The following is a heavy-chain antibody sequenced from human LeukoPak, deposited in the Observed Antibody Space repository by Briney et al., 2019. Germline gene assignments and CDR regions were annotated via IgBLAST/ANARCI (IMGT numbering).Heavy chain of an antibody. D-gene: IGHD2-2*01. V-gene: IGHV1-69-2*01. Sequence: VTVSCKVSGYAFTDYYMHWVQQARGKGLEWMGLVDAEDGETICAEKFQGRVNRTADTSRDTGYMELSSLRSEDTAVYYCATAVNIVVVPAARDHYNWFDPWGQGTLVTVSS. CDR2: VDAEDGET. CDR1: GYAFTDYY. CDR3: ATAVNIVVVPAARDHYNWFDP. J-gene: IGHJ5*02.